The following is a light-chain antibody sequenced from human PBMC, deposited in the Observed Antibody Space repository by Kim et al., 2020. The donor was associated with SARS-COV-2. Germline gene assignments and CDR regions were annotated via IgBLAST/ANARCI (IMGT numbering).Light chain of an antibody. V-gene: IGLV1-40*01. CDR2: ANT. CDR3: QSHDSRLSGWV. J-gene: IGLJ3*02. CDR1: TSNIGAGFD. Sequence: QSVLTQPPSVSGAPGQRVTISCTGSTSNIGAGFDVHWYQQLPGTGPKLLIYANTNRPSGVPDRFSGSKSGASASLAITGLQAEDEADYYCQSHDSRLSGWVFGGGTKLTVL.